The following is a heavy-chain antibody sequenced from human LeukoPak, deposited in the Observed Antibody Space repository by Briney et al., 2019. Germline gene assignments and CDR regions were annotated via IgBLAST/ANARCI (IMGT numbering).Heavy chain of an antibody. J-gene: IGHJ4*02. CDR1: GSTFSNYW. CDR2: INTDGSDT. V-gene: IGHV3-74*01. Sequence: GRSLRLSCVVSGSTFSNYWMHWVRHAPGKGLVWVSRINTDGSDTSYVDSVRGRFPVSRDNAKNTLYLQMNSLRSEDTAVYYCARRGEDGFGYRYGGQGTLVTVSA. D-gene: IGHD5-12*01. CDR3: ARRGEDGFGYRY.